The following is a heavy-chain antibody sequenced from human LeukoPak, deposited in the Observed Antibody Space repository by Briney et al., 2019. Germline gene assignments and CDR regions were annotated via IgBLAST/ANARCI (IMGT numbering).Heavy chain of an antibody. CDR1: GFTFSTYA. Sequence: GGSLRLSCAASGFTFSTYAMSWVRQTPEEGLEWVSAISGSGGSTYYAGSVKGRFTISRDNSKNTLCLQMNSLRAEDTAVYYCAKDRGFGEYFPFFYWGQGTLVTVSS. J-gene: IGHJ4*02. CDR3: AKDRGFGEYFPFFY. D-gene: IGHD3-10*01. V-gene: IGHV3-23*01. CDR2: ISGSGGST.